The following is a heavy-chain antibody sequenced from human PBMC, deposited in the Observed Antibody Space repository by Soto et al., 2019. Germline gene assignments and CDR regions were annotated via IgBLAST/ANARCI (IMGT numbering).Heavy chain of an antibody. V-gene: IGHV4-39*01. CDR3: ARLNIGFGELRVDV. D-gene: IGHD3-10*01. J-gene: IGHJ6*04. CDR1: GGSISSSSYY. Sequence: SETLSLTCTVSGGSISSSSYYWGWIRQPPGKGLEWIGSIYYSGSTYYNPSLKSRVTISVDTSKNQFSLKLSPVTAADTAVYYCARLNIGFGELRVDVWGKGTTVTVSS. CDR2: IYYSGST.